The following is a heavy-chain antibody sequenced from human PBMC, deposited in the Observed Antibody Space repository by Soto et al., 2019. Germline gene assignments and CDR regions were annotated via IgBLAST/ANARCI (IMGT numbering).Heavy chain of an antibody. Sequence: GGSLRLSCAASGFTFSSYGMHWVRQAPGKGLEWVAVISYDGSNKYYADSVKGRFTISRDNSKNTLYLQMNSLRAEDTAVYYCAYSYALWAPLGYWGQGTLVTVSS. CDR1: GFTFSSYG. D-gene: IGHD5-18*01. CDR2: ISYDGSNK. V-gene: IGHV3-30*03. J-gene: IGHJ4*02. CDR3: AYSYALWAPLGY.